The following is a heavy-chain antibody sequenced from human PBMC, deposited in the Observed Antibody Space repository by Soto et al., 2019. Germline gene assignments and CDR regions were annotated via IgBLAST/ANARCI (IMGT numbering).Heavy chain of an antibody. Sequence: ASVKVSCKVSGYTLTELSMHWVRQAPGKGLEWMGGFDPEDGETIYAQKFQGRVTMTEDTSTDTAYMELSSLRSEDTAVYYCATRWDIAVAGPYYYGMDVWGQGTTVTVSS. D-gene: IGHD6-19*01. CDR2: FDPEDGET. J-gene: IGHJ6*02. CDR1: GYTLTELS. V-gene: IGHV1-24*01. CDR3: ATRWDIAVAGPYYYGMDV.